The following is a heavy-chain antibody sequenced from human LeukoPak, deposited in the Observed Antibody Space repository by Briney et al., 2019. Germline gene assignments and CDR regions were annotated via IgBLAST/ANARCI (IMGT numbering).Heavy chain of an antibody. CDR3: ATLRYSARYYADY. Sequence: GGSLRLSCAASGFTLSSYSMNWVRQAPGKGLEWVAIISYDGSNTYYADSVKGRFTISRDNSKNTLYLQMNSLTTEDTALYYCATLRYSARYYADYWGQGTLLAVSS. CDR2: ISYDGSNT. D-gene: IGHD1-26*01. CDR1: GFTLSSYS. J-gene: IGHJ4*02. V-gene: IGHV3-30*03.